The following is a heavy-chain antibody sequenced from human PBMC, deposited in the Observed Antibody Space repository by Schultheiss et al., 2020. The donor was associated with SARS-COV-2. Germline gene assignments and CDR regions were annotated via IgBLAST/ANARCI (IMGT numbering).Heavy chain of an antibody. CDR2: IYSGGST. J-gene: IGHJ4*02. Sequence: GGSLRLSCAASGFTFSSYGMHWVRQAPGKGLEWVSVIYSGGSTYYADSVKGRFTISRDNSKNTLYLQMNSLRAEDTAVYYCARCQYTAMVHDWGQGTLVTVSS. D-gene: IGHD5-18*01. V-gene: IGHV3-66*01. CDR3: ARCQYTAMVHD. CDR1: GFTFSSYG.